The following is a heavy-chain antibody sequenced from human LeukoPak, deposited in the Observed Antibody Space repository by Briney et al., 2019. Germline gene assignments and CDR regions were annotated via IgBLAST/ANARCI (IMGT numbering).Heavy chain of an antibody. CDR2: ISYDGSNK. J-gene: IGHJ4*02. CDR3: AKDPTRWASTY. V-gene: IGHV3-30*18. CDR1: GFPFSSYG. Sequence: GGSLRLSCAASGFPFSSYGMHWVRQAPGKGLEWVAVISYDGSNKYYADSVKGRFTISRDNSKNTLYLQMNSLRAEDTAVYYCAKDPTRWASTYWGQGTLVTVSS. D-gene: IGHD4-23*01.